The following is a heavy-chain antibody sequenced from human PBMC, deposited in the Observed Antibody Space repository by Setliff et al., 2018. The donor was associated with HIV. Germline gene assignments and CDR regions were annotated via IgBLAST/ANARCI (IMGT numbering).Heavy chain of an antibody. V-gene: IGHV3-7*03. Sequence: PGGSLRLSCAASGFTFSNAWMTWVRQAPGKGLEWVANIKQDGSEKYYMDSVKGRFTISRDNAKNSLYLQMNSLRAEDTAVYYCARDDYLDGRWGQGTMVTVSS. D-gene: IGHD4-17*01. J-gene: IGHJ4*02. CDR2: IKQDGSEK. CDR1: GFTFSNAW. CDR3: ARDDYLDGR.